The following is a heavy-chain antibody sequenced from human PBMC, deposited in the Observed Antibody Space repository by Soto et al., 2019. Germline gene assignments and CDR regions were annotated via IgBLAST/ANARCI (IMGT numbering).Heavy chain of an antibody. D-gene: IGHD3-3*01. CDR1: GYTFTSYG. V-gene: IGHV1-18*04. CDR3: ARVNGFVEWLWDGDDY. CDR2: ISAYNGNT. J-gene: IGHJ4*02. Sequence: QVQLVQSGAEVKKPGASVKVSCKASGYTFTSYGISWVRQAPGQGLEWMGWISAYNGNTNYAQKLQGRVTMTTDTSTGTAYMELRSLGSDETAVYYCARVNGFVEWLWDGDDYWGQGTLVTFSS.